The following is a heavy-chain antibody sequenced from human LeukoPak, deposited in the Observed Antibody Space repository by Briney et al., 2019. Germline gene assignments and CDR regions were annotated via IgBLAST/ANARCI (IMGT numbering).Heavy chain of an antibody. Sequence: SVRVSCKASGGTFSSYAISWVRHGPGQGLEWMGGVIPIFGTANYAQKFQGRVTITTEEPTSTAYMELSSLRSEDTAVYYCARSQALVRGFDYWRQPTLVTVSS. J-gene: IGHJ4*02. V-gene: IGHV1-69*05. D-gene: IGHD6-6*01. CDR3: ARSQALVRGFDY. CDR1: GGTFSSYA. CDR2: VIPIFGTA.